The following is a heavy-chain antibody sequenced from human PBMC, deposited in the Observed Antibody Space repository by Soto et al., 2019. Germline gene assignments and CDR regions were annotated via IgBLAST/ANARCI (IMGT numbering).Heavy chain of an antibody. Sequence: ASVKVSFKASGYTFTSYAMHWVRQAPGQRLEWMGWINAGNGNTKYSQKFQGRVTITRDTSASTAYMELSSLRSEDTAVYYCARDYYDSSGYWDYYFDYWGQGTLVTVSS. CDR3: ARDYYDSSGYWDYYFDY. CDR1: GYTFTSYA. D-gene: IGHD3-22*01. V-gene: IGHV1-3*01. CDR2: INAGNGNT. J-gene: IGHJ4*02.